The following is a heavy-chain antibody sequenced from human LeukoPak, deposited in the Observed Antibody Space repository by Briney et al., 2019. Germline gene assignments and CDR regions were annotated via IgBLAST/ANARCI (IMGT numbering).Heavy chain of an antibody. CDR3: ARGSRLICSGGSCYSYYYYGMDV. Sequence: SVKLSCKASGGTFSSYAISWVRQAPGQGLEWMGRIIPILGIANYAQKFQGRVTITADKSTSTAYMELSSLRSEDTAVYYCARGSRLICSGGSCYSYYYYGMDVWGQGTTVTVSS. J-gene: IGHJ6*02. V-gene: IGHV1-69*04. CDR1: GGTFSSYA. D-gene: IGHD2-15*01. CDR2: IIPILGIA.